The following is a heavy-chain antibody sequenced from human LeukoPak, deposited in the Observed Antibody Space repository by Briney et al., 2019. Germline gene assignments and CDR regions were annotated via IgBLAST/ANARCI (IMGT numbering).Heavy chain of an antibody. CDR3: ARSRGSLTGHSSGWYWYFDL. V-gene: IGHV1-69*13. CDR2: IIPIFGTA. Sequence: SVKVSCKASGGTFSSYAISWVRQAPGQGLEWMGGIIPIFGTANYAQKFQGRVTITADESTSTAYMELSSLRSEDTAVYYCARSRGSLTGHSSGWYWYFDLWGRGTLVTVSS. J-gene: IGHJ2*01. CDR1: GGTFSSYA. D-gene: IGHD6-19*01.